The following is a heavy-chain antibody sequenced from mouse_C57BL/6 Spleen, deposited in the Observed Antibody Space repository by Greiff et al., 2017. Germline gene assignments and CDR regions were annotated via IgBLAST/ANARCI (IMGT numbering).Heavy chain of an antibody. CDR1: GFTFSNYW. CDR3: TAYYSNYVWFAY. J-gene: IGHJ3*01. CDR2: IRLKSDNYAT. D-gene: IGHD2-5*01. Sequence: EVQVVESGGGLVQPGGSMKLSCVASGFTFSNYWMNWVRQSPEKGLEWVAQIRLKSDNYATHYAESVKGRFTISRDDSKSSVYLQMNNLRAEDTGIYYCTAYYSNYVWFAYWGQGTLVTVSA. V-gene: IGHV6-3*01.